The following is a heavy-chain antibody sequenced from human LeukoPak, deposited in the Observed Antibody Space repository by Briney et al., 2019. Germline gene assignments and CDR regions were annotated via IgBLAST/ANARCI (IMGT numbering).Heavy chain of an antibody. V-gene: IGHV4-39*07. CDR2: INYRGSN. CDR1: GGSFSSSSYY. J-gene: IGHJ5*02. Sequence: SETLSLTCTVSGGSFSSSSYYWGWIRQPPGKGLEWVGSINYRGSNYHNSSLKSRVTISVDTSKNQFSLKLSSVTAADTAVYYCARDHYDYVWGSYRPYNWFDPWGQGTLVTVSS. CDR3: ARDHYDYVWGSYRPYNWFDP. D-gene: IGHD3-16*02.